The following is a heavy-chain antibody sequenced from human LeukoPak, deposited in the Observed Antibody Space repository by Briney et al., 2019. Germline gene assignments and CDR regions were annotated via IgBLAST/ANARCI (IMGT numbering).Heavy chain of an antibody. CDR2: IRYDGTNK. J-gene: IGHJ6*03. CDR3: AKVSGESYYYYYMDV. Sequence: GGSLRLSCPASGFTFSSYGMHWVRQAPGKGLEWVAFIRYDGTNKYFAGSVKGRFTISRDNSENTLFLQLNSLRAEDTAVYYCAKVSGESYYYYYMDVWGKGTTVTVSS. V-gene: IGHV3-30*02. CDR1: GFTFSSYG. D-gene: IGHD3-10*01.